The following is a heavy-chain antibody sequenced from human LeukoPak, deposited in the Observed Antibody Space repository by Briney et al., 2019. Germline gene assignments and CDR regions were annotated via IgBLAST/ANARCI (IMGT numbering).Heavy chain of an antibody. CDR1: GYTFTSYG. CDR3: ARGRAITMIDNWFDP. D-gene: IGHD3-22*01. V-gene: IGHV1-69*13. Sequence: GASVKVSCKASGYTFTSYGISWVRQAPGQGLEWMGWIIPIFGTANYAQKFQGRVTITADESTSTAYMELSSLRSEDTAVYYCARGRAITMIDNWFDPWGQGTLVTVSS. J-gene: IGHJ5*02. CDR2: IIPIFGTA.